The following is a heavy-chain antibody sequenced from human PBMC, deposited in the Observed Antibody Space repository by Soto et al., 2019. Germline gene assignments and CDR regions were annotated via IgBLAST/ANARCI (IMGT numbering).Heavy chain of an antibody. Sequence: ASVKVSCKAPGYTFTGYYMRWVRQATGQGLEWMGWINPNSGGTNYAQKFQGWVTMTRDTSISTAYMELSRLRSDDTAVYYCARDWVADCSSTSCPRSYYYYGMDVWGQGTTVTVSS. CDR1: GYTFTGYY. V-gene: IGHV1-2*04. CDR2: INPNSGGT. D-gene: IGHD2-2*01. CDR3: ARDWVADCSSTSCPRSYYYYGMDV. J-gene: IGHJ6*02.